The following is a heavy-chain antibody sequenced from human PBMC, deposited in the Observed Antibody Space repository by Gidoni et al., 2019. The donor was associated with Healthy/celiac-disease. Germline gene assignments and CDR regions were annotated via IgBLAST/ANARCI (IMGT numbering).Heavy chain of an antibody. CDR1: GGSISSSSYY. D-gene: IGHD6-13*01. CDR3: ATRYSSSWYNNWFDP. V-gene: IGHV4-39*01. J-gene: IGHJ5*02. Sequence: QLQLQESGPGLVKSSETLSLTCTVSGGSISSSSYYWGWIRQPPGKGLEWIGSIYYSGSTYYNPSLKNRVTISVDTSKNQFSLKLSSVTAADTAVYYCATRYSSSWYNNWFDPWGQGTLVTVSS. CDR2: IYYSGST.